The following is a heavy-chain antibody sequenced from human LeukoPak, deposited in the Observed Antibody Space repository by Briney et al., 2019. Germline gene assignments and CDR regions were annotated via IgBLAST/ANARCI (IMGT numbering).Heavy chain of an antibody. CDR1: GFTFSSYD. V-gene: IGHV3-23*01. Sequence: PGGSLRLSCAASGFTFSSYDMSWVRQAPGKGLEWVSAISGGGGSTYYADSVKGRFTISRDNSKNTLYLQMNSLRAEDTAVYYCAKDGEYCSSTSCYWDYWGQGTLVTVSS. J-gene: IGHJ4*02. CDR3: AKDGEYCSSTSCYWDY. D-gene: IGHD2-2*01. CDR2: ISGGGGST.